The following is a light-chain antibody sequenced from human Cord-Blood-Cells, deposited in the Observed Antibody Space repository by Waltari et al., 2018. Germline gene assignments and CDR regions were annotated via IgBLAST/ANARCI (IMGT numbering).Light chain of an antibody. V-gene: IGKV1-8*01. CDR3: QQYYSYRLT. Sequence: AVRMTQSPSSFSTSTGDRVTITCRASKGISSYLAWYQQNPGEATKLLIYAASTLQSGVPSRFSGSGSGTDFTLTMSCLQSEDFATYYCQQYYSYRLTCGGGTKVEIK. CDR2: AAS. CDR1: KGISSY. J-gene: IGKJ4*01.